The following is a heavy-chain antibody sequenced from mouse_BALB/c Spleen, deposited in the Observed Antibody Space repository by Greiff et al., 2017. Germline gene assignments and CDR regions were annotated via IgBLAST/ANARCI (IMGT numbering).Heavy chain of an antibody. J-gene: IGHJ1*01. CDR3: ARTYDGYYYWYFDV. CDR1: GYTFTSYV. Sequence: EVQVVESGPELVKPGASVKMSCKASGYTFTSYVMHWVKQKPGQGLEWIGYINPYNDGTKYNEKFKGKATLTSDKSSSTAYMELSSLTSEDSAVYYCARTYDGYYYWYFDVWGAGTTVTVSS. D-gene: IGHD2-3*01. V-gene: IGHV1-14*01. CDR2: INPYNDGT.